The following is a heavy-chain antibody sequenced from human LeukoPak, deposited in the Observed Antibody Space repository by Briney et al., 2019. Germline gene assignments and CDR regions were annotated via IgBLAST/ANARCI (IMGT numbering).Heavy chain of an antibody. CDR2: INHSGST. D-gene: IGHD3-10*01. V-gene: IGHV4-34*01. CDR1: GGSFSGYY. Sequence: PSETLSLTCAVYGGSFSGYYWSWIRQPPGKGLEWIGEINHSGSTNYNPSLKSRVTISVDTSKNQFSLKLSSVTAADTAVYYCASRGSPPAPYDYWGQGTLVTVSS. CDR3: ASRGSPPAPYDY. J-gene: IGHJ4*02.